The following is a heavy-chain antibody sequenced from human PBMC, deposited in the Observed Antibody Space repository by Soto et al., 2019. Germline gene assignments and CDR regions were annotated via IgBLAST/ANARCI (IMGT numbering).Heavy chain of an antibody. V-gene: IGHV3-30*18. D-gene: IGHD3-3*01. Sequence: QVQLVESGGGVVQPGRSLRLSCAASGFTFSSYGMHWVRQAPGKGLEWVAVISYDGSNKYYADSVKGRFTISRDNSKNTLYLQMNSLRAEDTAVYYCAKAEYDFWSGYPPLYFDYRGQGTLVTVSS. CDR3: AKAEYDFWSGYPPLYFDY. CDR2: ISYDGSNK. CDR1: GFTFSSYG. J-gene: IGHJ4*02.